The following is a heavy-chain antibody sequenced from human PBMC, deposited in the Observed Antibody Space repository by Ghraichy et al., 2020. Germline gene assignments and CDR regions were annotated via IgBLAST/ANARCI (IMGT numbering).Heavy chain of an antibody. J-gene: IGHJ6*02. CDR1: GFTFSSYT. CDR2: ISSSRSYI. V-gene: IGHV3-21*04. Sequence: GGSLRLSCAPSGFTFSSYTRNWVRQAPGKGLEWVSSISSSRSYIYYADSVKGRFTISRDNVKNSLYLQMNSLRVDDTAVYYCAREGFGEPLLSGMDVWGHGTTVIVSS. D-gene: IGHD3-10*01. CDR3: AREGFGEPLLSGMDV.